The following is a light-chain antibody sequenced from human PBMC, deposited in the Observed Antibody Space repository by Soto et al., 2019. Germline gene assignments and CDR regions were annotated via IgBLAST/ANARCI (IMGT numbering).Light chain of an antibody. Sequence: QSVLTQPPSASGPPGQTVTISCSRSSSNFGTNAVNWYQHLPGTAPKLLIYNNNQRPSGVPDRFSGSKSGTSASLAISGLRSEDEAQYYCATWDDSLNVLYVFGTGTKVTVL. J-gene: IGLJ1*01. CDR2: NNN. CDR1: SSNFGTNA. CDR3: ATWDDSLNVLYV. V-gene: IGLV1-44*01.